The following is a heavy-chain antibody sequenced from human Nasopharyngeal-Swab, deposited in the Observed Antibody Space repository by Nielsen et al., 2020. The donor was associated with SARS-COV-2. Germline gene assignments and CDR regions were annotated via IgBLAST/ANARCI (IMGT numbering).Heavy chain of an antibody. Sequence: GESLKISCAASGFTFSNSGMDWVRQAPGKGLEWVAVISYDGSNEYYGDSVKGRFTISRDNSKNTLYLQMNSLRVDDTAVYYCAKDVYADYGGIDYWGQGILVTVSS. CDR3: AKDVYADYGGIDY. D-gene: IGHD4/OR15-4a*01. V-gene: IGHV3-30*18. J-gene: IGHJ4*02. CDR2: ISYDGSNE. CDR1: GFTFSNSG.